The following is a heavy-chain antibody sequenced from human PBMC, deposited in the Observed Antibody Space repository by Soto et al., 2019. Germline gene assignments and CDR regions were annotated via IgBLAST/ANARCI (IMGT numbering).Heavy chain of an antibody. CDR2: ISCNSGSI. V-gene: IGHV3-9*01. CDR3: EKDIASLFDAFDI. Sequence: GGSLRLSCAASGFTFDDYAMHWVRQAPGKGLEWVSGISCNSGSIGYADSVKGRFTISRDNAKNSLYLQMNSLRAEDTALYYCEKDIASLFDAFDIWGQGTMVTVSS. J-gene: IGHJ3*02. CDR1: GFTFDDYA.